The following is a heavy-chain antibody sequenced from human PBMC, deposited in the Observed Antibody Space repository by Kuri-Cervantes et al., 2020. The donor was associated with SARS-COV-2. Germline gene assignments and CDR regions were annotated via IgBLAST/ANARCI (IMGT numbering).Heavy chain of an antibody. CDR1: GFTFSSYG. V-gene: IGHV3-48*04. CDR2: ISSGGRII. Sequence: GGSLRLSCAASGFTFSSYGMHWVRQAPGKGPEWVSHISSGGRIIYYVDSVKGRFTISRDNAKNSLYLQMNSLRAEDTAVYYCAKSASSGYYHIDYWGQGTLVTVSS. D-gene: IGHD3-22*01. J-gene: IGHJ4*02. CDR3: AKSASSGYYHIDY.